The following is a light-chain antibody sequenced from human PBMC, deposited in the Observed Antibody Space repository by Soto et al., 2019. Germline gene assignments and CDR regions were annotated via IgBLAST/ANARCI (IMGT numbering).Light chain of an antibody. CDR3: QQDKNWPQLT. J-gene: IGKJ4*01. Sequence: EIVMTQSPATLSVSPGERATLSCRASQSVSYNLAWYQQKPGQGPRLLIYGAFTRATGIPARFSGSGSGTEFTLTISSLQSEDFAVYDCQQDKNWPQLTFGGGTKVEIK. CDR1: QSVSYN. V-gene: IGKV3-15*01. CDR2: GAF.